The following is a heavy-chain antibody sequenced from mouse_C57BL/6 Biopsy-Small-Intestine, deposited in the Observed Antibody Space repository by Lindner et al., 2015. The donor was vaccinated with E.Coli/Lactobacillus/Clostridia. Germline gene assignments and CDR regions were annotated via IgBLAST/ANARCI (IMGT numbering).Heavy chain of an antibody. Sequence: VQLQESGGGLVKPGGSLKLSCAASGFTFSDYGMHWVRQAPEKGLEWVAYISSGSSTIYYADTVKGRFTISRDNAKNTLFLQMTSLRSEDTAMYYCARGLAITTVVANPFGMDYWGQGTSVTVSS. D-gene: IGHD1-1*01. J-gene: IGHJ4*01. V-gene: IGHV5-17*01. CDR3: ARGLAITTVVANPFGMDY. CDR2: ISSGSSTI. CDR1: GFTFSDYG.